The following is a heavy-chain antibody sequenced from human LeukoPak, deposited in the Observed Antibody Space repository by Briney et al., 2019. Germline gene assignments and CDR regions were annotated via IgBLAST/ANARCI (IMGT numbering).Heavy chain of an antibody. CDR1: GGSFSGYY. V-gene: IGHV4-34*01. D-gene: IGHD3-9*01. CDR3: ARGGRLRYFDWLPYYYYYYGMDV. J-gene: IGHJ6*02. Sequence: ETLSLTCAVYGGSFSGYYWSWVRQPPGKGLEWIGAINHSGSTNYNPSLKSRVTISVDTSKNQFSLKLSSVTAADTAVYYCARGGRLRYFDWLPYYYYYYGMDVWGQGTTVTVSS. CDR2: INHSGST.